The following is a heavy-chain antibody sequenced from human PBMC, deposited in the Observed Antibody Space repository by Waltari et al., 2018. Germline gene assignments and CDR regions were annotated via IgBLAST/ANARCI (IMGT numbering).Heavy chain of an antibody. CDR1: GYTFTNFY. CDR2: INPGGGDT. J-gene: IGHJ4*02. CDR3: ARDHNWGPDY. D-gene: IGHD7-27*01. Sequence: QVQLVQSGAELKNPGASVRVSCKPSGYTFTNFYFHWVRQAPGQGLEWMGWINPGGGDTNYAQKFQGRVTLTRDTSIDTAYLELNGLTSDDTAIYYCARDHNWGPDYWGQGTLVTVSS. V-gene: IGHV1-2*02.